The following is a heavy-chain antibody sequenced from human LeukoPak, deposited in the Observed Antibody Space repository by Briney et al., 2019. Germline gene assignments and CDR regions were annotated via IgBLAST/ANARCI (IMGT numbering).Heavy chain of an antibody. J-gene: IGHJ4*02. V-gene: IGHV3-64*01. CDR1: GFTFSSYA. Sequence: PGGSLRLSCAASGFTFSSYAMHWVRQAPGKGLEYVSAISSNGGSTYYANSVKGRFTISRDNSKNTLYLQMGSLRAEDMAVYYCAREAIKGSGWSGDQSNSDPPDYWGQGTLVTVSS. CDR2: ISSNGGST. D-gene: IGHD6-19*01. CDR3: AREAIKGSGWSGDQSNSDPPDY.